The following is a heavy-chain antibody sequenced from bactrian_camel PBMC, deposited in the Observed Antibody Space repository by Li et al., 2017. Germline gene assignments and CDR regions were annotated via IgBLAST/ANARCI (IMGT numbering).Heavy chain of an antibody. J-gene: IGHJ4*01. CDR2: IDSVGTA. CDR1: GSIYGDAR. V-gene: IGHV3S53*01. D-gene: IGHD6*01. Sequence: HVQLVESGGGSVQAGGSLRLSCGASGSIYGDARVGWLRQAPGKEREGVAAIDSVGTATVADSVKGRFTISKDNAKNTLYLQMNSLKPEDTGMYYCAADQRSYDYGRTCRKTTYTYSGQGTQVTVS.